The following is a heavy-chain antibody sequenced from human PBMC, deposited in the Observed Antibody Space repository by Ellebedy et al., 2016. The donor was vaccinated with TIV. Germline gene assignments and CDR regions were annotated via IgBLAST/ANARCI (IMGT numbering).Heavy chain of an antibody. V-gene: IGHV3-7*01. J-gene: IGHJ3*02. CDR3: ATDGSYGDYRSPTHAFVM. CDR1: RFPFSSYW. CDR2: IRQDGSAK. Sequence: GESLKISCAAARFPFSSYWMSWVRQAPGKGLEWVANIRQDGSAKYYVDSVKGRFSISRDNAKNSLYLHINSLRGEDTAVYYCATDGSYGDYRSPTHAFVMWGQGTVVTVSS. D-gene: IGHD4-17*01.